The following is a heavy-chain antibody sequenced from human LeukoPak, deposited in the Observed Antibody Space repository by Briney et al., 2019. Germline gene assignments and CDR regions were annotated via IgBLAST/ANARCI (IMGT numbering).Heavy chain of an antibody. J-gene: IGHJ6*03. Sequence: SETLSLTCAVSSGSIFSSNWWSWVRQPPGKGLEWIGQIFHSGSTSYSPSLKSRVTISVDTSKNQFSLKLSSVTAADTAVYYCASPAMAFIDQGRYNYYYYMDVWGKGTTVTVSS. CDR2: IFHSGST. D-gene: IGHD5-18*01. CDR1: SGSIFSSNW. CDR3: ASPAMAFIDQGRYNYYYYMDV. V-gene: IGHV4-4*02.